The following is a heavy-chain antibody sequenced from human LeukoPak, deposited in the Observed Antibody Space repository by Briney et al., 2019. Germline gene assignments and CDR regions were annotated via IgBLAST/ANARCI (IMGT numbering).Heavy chain of an antibody. Sequence: ASVKVSCKASGYTFTSYYMHWVRQAPGQGLEWMGIINPSGGSTSHAQKFQGRVTMTRDTSTSTVYMELSSLRSEDTAVYYCARDRITGTATTTFDYWGQGTLVTVSS. CDR1: GYTFTSYY. J-gene: IGHJ4*02. CDR3: ARDRITGTATTTFDY. CDR2: INPSGGST. V-gene: IGHV1-46*01. D-gene: IGHD1-20*01.